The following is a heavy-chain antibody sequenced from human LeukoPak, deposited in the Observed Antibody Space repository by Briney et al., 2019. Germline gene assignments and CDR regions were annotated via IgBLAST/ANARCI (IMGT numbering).Heavy chain of an antibody. D-gene: IGHD6-19*01. CDR3: ASHGVAGTDDY. V-gene: IGHV4-34*01. CDR1: GGSFSGYY. Sequence: SETLSLTCAVYGGSFSGYYWSWIRQPPGKGLEWIGEINHSGSTNYNPSLKSRVTISVDTSKNQFSLKLSSVTAANTAVYYCASHGVAGTDDYWGQGTLVTVSS. CDR2: INHSGST. J-gene: IGHJ4*02.